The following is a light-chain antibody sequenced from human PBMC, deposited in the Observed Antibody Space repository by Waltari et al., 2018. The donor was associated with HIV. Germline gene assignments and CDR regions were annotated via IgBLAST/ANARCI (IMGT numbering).Light chain of an antibody. CDR2: DAS. V-gene: IGKV1-33*01. CDR1: QDIRNY. CDR3: QQFDDLPRT. Sequence: DIQMTQSPSSLSASVGDRVTITCQASQDIRNYLNWFQQKPGKPPKLLIYDASNLETGVPSRFSGSGSGTYFTFTISSLQPEDIATYYCQQFDDLPRTFGQGTKVEIK. J-gene: IGKJ1*01.